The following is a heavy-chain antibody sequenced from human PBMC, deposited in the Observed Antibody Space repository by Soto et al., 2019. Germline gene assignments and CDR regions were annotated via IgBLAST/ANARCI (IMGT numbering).Heavy chain of an antibody. CDR1: GFTFSSYG. Sequence: QVQLVESGGGVVQPGRSLRLSCAASGFTFSSYGMHWVRQAPGKGLEWVAVISYDGSNKYYADSVKGRFTISRDNSKNTLYLQMNSLRAEDTAVYYCAKGIWDTDIVATMGYYYYYYGMDVWGQGTTVTVSS. J-gene: IGHJ6*02. CDR2: ISYDGSNK. V-gene: IGHV3-30*18. CDR3: AKGIWDTDIVATMGYYYYYYGMDV. D-gene: IGHD5-12*01.